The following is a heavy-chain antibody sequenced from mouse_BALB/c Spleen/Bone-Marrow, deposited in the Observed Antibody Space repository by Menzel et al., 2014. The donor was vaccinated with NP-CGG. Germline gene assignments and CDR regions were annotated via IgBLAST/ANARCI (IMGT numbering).Heavy chain of an antibody. CDR1: GYTFSSYW. CDR2: ILPGSGST. D-gene: IGHD1-2*01. V-gene: IGHV1-9*01. CDR3: ARRGHGFAWFAY. Sequence: LVESGTELMKPGASVKISCKATGYTFSSYWIEWVNQRPGHDLEWIGEILPGSGSTNYNEKFKGKATFTADTSSNTAYMQLSSLTSEDSAVYYCARRGHGFAWFAYWGQGTLVTVSA. J-gene: IGHJ3*01.